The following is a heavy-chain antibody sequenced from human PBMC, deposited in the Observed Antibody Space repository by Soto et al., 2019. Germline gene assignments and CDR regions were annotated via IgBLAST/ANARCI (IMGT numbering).Heavy chain of an antibody. D-gene: IGHD2-15*01. J-gene: IGHJ5*02. Sequence: QVQLQQWGAGLLKPSETLSLTCAVYGGSFSGYYWSWIRQPPGKGLEWIGEINHSGSTNYNPSLKSRVTISVDTSKNQFSLKLSSVTAADTAVYYCARGLYCAEGNWFDPWGQGTLVTVSS. CDR1: GGSFSGYY. CDR2: INHSGST. V-gene: IGHV4-34*01. CDR3: ARGLYCAEGNWFDP.